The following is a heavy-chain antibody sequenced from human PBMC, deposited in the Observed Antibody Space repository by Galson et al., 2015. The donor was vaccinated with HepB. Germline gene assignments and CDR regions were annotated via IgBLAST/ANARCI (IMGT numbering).Heavy chain of an antibody. CDR3: AREGHCESTTCYTSGENWVDP. Sequence: SVKVSCKASGYTFTGYYMYWVRQAPGQGLEWMGWINPNSGGTNYAQKFQGRVTMTRDTSISTAYMELSRLRSDDTAVYYCAREGHCESTTCYTSGENWVDPWGQGTLVTVSS. V-gene: IGHV1-2*02. CDR1: GYTFTGYY. CDR2: INPNSGGT. D-gene: IGHD2-2*02. J-gene: IGHJ5*02.